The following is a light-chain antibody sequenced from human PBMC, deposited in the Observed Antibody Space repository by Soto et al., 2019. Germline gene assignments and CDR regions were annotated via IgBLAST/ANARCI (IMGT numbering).Light chain of an antibody. Sequence: IVMKQTPATLSVSPGERATLSCRASQSFSSNLAWYQQKPCQAPRLLIYGASTRATGIPARFSGSGSGTEFTLTISRLEPDDFAVYYCQQYGSSRTFGQGTMV. V-gene: IGKV3-15*01. CDR1: QSFSSN. CDR2: GAS. CDR3: QQYGSSRT. J-gene: IGKJ1*01.